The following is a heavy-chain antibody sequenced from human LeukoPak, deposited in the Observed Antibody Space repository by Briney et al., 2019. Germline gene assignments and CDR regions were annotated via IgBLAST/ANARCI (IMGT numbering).Heavy chain of an antibody. D-gene: IGHD3-9*01. V-gene: IGHV3-7*03. J-gene: IGHJ4*02. CDR1: GFTFSTYW. CDR3: AKDVGDILTGHFDY. Sequence: GGSLRLSCSASGFTFSTYWMSWVRQAPGKGLEWVANMRRDGNEIYYLDSVRGRFTISRDNAKNSLYLQMNSLRAEDTALYYCAKDVGDILTGHFDYWGQGTLVTVSS. CDR2: MRRDGNEI.